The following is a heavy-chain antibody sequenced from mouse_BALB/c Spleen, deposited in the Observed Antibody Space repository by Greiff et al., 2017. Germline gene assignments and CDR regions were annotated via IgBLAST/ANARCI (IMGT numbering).Heavy chain of an antibody. CDR2: IYPGNSDT. CDR1: GYTFTSYW. CDR3: TRPDYGQAWCAY. V-gene: IGHV1-5*01. J-gene: IGHJ3*01. Sequence: VQLKESGTVLARPGASVKMSCKASGYTFTSYWMHWVKQRPGQGLEWIGAIYPGNSDTSYNQKFKGKAKLTAVTSTSTAYMELSSLTNEDSAVYYCTRPDYGQAWCAYWGQGTLVTVSA. D-gene: IGHD2-4*01.